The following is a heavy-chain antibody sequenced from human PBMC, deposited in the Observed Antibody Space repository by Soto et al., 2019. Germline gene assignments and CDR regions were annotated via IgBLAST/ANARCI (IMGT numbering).Heavy chain of an antibody. CDR1: GFTVSSNY. CDR2: IYSGGST. V-gene: IGHV3-53*01. D-gene: IGHD3-9*01. CDR3: ARGTGYYYGMDV. J-gene: IGHJ6*02. Sequence: EVQLVESGGGLIQPGGSLRLSCAASGFTVSSNYMSWVRQAPGKGLEWVSVIYSGGSTYYADSVKGRFTISRDNSKNTLYLKMNSLRAGDTAGYYCARGTGYYYGMDVGGQGPTVTVSS.